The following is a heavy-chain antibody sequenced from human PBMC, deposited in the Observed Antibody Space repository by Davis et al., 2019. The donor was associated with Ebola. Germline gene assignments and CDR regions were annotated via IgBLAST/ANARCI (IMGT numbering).Heavy chain of an antibody. V-gene: IGHV4-31*03. CDR1: GGSISSGGYY. Sequence: MPSETLSLTCTVSGGSISSGGYYWSWIRQHPGKGLEWIGYIYYSGSTYYNPSLKSRVTISVDTSKNQFSLKLSSVTAADTAVYYCARVASYYFYGMDVWDQGTTVTVSS. CDR2: IYYSGST. J-gene: IGHJ6*02. CDR3: ARVASYYFYGMDV.